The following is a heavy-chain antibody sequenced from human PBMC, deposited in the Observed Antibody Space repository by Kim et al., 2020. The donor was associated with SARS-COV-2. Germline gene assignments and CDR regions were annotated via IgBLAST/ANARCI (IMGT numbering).Heavy chain of an antibody. CDR3: ARDGPSARLYFDY. V-gene: IGHV3-7*03. D-gene: IGHD3-10*01. CDR1: GFTFSSYW. CDR2: IKQDGSEK. J-gene: IGHJ4*02. Sequence: GGSLRLSCTASGFTFSSYWMTWVRQAPGKGLEWVANIKQDGSEKYYVDSLKGRFTISRDNSKNSLYLQMNSLRAEDTAVYYCARDGPSARLYFDYWGQGTLVTVSS.